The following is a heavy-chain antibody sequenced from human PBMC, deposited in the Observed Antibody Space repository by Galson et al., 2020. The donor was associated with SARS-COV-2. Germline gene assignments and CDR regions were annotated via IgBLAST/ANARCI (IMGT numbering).Heavy chain of an antibody. CDR3: TGLIAAAGTPLYYYYGMDV. V-gene: IGHV3-73*01. CDR1: GFTFSGSA. Sequence: GESLKISCAAFGFTFSGSAMHWVRQASGKGLEWVGRIRSKANSYATAYAASVKGRFTISRDDSKNTAYLQMNSLKTEDTAVYYCTGLIAAAGTPLYYYYGMDVWGQGTTVTVSS. CDR2: IRSKANSYAT. D-gene: IGHD6-13*01. J-gene: IGHJ6*02.